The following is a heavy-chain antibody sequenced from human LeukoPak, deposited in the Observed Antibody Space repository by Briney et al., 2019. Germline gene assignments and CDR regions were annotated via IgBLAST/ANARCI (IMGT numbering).Heavy chain of an antibody. CDR3: VRSMSIAVSRNSNFDY. J-gene: IGHJ4*02. CDR1: GFTFSSYG. CDR2: INKDGSVL. Sequence: GRSLRLSCAASGFTFSSYGMHWVRQAPGKGLVWVSLINKDGSVLTYADSVKGRVTISRDNARNTLYLQMNSLRAEDTAVYYCVRSMSIAVSRNSNFDYWGQGTLVTVSS. D-gene: IGHD6-19*01. V-gene: IGHV3-74*01.